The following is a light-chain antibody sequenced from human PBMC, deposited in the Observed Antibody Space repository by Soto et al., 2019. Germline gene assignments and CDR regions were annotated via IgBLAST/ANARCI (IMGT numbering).Light chain of an antibody. CDR3: QQSHTTPWT. V-gene: IGKV3-15*01. Sequence: EIVMTQSPATLSVSPGERATLSCRASQSVSSNLAWYQQKPGQAPRLLIYGASTRATGIPARFSGSGSGTEFTLTISSLQSEDFATYYCQQSHTTPWTFGHGTKVDIE. CDR1: QSVSSN. J-gene: IGKJ1*01. CDR2: GAS.